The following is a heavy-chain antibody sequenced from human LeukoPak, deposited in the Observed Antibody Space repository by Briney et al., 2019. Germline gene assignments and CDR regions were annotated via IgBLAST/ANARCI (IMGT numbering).Heavy chain of an antibody. CDR1: GFTFDDYA. CDR2: ISWNSGSI. V-gene: IGHV3-9*01. Sequence: QTGGSLRLSCAASGFTFDDYAMHWVRQAPGKGLEWVSGISWNSGSIGYADSVKGRFTISRDNAKNSLYLQMNSLRAEDTALYYCAKPKLMTTVTTGAFDIWGQGTMVTVSS. D-gene: IGHD4-11*01. J-gene: IGHJ3*02. CDR3: AKPKLMTTVTTGAFDI.